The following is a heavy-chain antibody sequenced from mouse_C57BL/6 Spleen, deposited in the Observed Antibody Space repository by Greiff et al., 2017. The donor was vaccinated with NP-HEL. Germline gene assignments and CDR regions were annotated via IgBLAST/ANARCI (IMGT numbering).Heavy chain of an antibody. D-gene: IGHD1-1*01. CDR2: ISSGGDYI. CDR1: GFTFSSYA. CDR3: TRDGYYGSSFSWFAY. J-gene: IGHJ3*01. V-gene: IGHV5-9-1*02. Sequence: EVKLVESGEGLVKPGGSLKLSCAASGFTFSSYAMSWVRQTPEKRLEWVAYISSGGDYIYYADTVKGRCTISRDNARNTLYLQMGSLKSEDTAMYYCTRDGYYGSSFSWFAYWGQGTLVTVSA.